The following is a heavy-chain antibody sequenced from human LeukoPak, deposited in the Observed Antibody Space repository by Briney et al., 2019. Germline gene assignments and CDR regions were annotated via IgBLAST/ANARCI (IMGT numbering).Heavy chain of an antibody. J-gene: IGHJ5*02. CDR1: GFTLNSYG. CDR3: ARGPYDSSGYYYET. CDR2: IWYDGSNT. D-gene: IGHD3-22*01. V-gene: IGHV3-33*01. Sequence: GGSLRLSCAASGFTLNSYGMHWVRQAPGKGLEWVAVIWYDGSNTYYADSVKGRFTISRDDSKNTLYLQMNSLRAEDTAVYYCARGPYDSSGYYYETWGQGTLVTVSS.